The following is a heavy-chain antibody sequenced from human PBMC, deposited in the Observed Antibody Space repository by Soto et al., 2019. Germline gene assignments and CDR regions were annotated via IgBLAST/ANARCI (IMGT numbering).Heavy chain of an antibody. Sequence: QVQLVQSGAEEKKPGASVKVSCKASGYTFINYAIHWVRQAPGQRLEWMGWINAGNGDTKYSQKFQGRVTITRDTSANTAYMELIGLRSDGTAVYYCARGGAGYYFDYWGQGTLVTVSS. CDR1: GYTFINYA. V-gene: IGHV1-3*05. CDR3: ARGGAGYYFDY. D-gene: IGHD2-15*01. CDR2: INAGNGDT. J-gene: IGHJ4*02.